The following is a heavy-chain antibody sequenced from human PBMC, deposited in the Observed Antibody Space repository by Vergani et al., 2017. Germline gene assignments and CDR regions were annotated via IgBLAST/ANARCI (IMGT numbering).Heavy chain of an antibody. CDR1: GGTLSSYT. J-gene: IGHJ5*02. Sequence: QVQLVQSGAEVKKPGSSVKVSCKASGGTLSSYTISWVRQAPGQGLEWMGRIIPILGIANYAQKFQGRVTIPADKSTSTAYMELSSLRSEDTAVYYCARDPPGIVGVHWFDPWGQGTLVTVSS. D-gene: IGHD1-26*01. CDR3: ARDPPGIVGVHWFDP. CDR2: IIPILGIA. V-gene: IGHV1-69*08.